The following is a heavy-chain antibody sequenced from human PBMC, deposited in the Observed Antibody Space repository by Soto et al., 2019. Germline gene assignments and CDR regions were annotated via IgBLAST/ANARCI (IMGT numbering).Heavy chain of an antibody. D-gene: IGHD2-2*01. CDR2: IIPISGTA. V-gene: IGHV1-69*13. Sequence: ASVKVSCKASGGTFSSYAISWVRQAPGQGLEWMGGIIPISGTANYAQKFQGRVTITADESTSTAYMELSSLRSEDTAVYYCARSQGSSTSLEIYYYYYYGMDVWGQGTTDIVSS. CDR3: ARSQGSSTSLEIYYYYYYGMDV. J-gene: IGHJ6*02. CDR1: GGTFSSYA.